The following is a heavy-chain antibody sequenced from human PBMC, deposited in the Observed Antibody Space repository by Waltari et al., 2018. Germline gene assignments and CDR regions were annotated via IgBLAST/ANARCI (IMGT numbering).Heavy chain of an antibody. CDR3: AKAPGGYENWFDP. V-gene: IGHV3-30*02. D-gene: IGHD5-12*01. CDR2: IRYDGSNK. Sequence: QVQLVESGGGVVQPGGSLRIPCPASGFKLRRRGMHWVSQAPGKGLEWVAFIRYDGSNKYYADSVKGRFTISRDNSKNTLYLQMNSLRAEDTAVYYCAKAPGGYENWFDPWGQGTLVTVS. J-gene: IGHJ5*02. CDR1: GFKLRRRG.